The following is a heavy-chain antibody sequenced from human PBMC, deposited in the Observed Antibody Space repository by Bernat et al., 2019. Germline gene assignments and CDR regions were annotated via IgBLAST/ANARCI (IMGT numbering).Heavy chain of an antibody. CDR1: GYTFTGYY. CDR2: INPNSGGT. V-gene: IGHV1-2*04. J-gene: IGHJ4*02. Sequence: QVQLVQSGAEVKKPGASVKVSCKASGYTFTGYYMHWVRQAPGQGLEWMGWINPNSGGTNYAQKFQGWVTMTRDTSISTAYMELSRLRSDDTAVYYCARSSSPPTVVVPAAIYSDMVPRTTINFDYWGQGTLVTVSS. D-gene: IGHD2-2*02. CDR3: ARSSSPPTVVVPAAIYSDMVPRTTINFDY.